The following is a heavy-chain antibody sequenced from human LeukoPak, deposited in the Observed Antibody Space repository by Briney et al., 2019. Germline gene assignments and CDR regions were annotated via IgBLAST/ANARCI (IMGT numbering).Heavy chain of an antibody. J-gene: IGHJ4*02. CDR1: GFTFDDYG. CDR2: LNRNGDIT. D-gene: IGHD3-16*01. CDR3: ARKGVGGELGGFDY. Sequence: GGSLRLSCAASGFTFDDYGMSWVRQAPGKGLEWVSGLNRNGDITGYADSVKGRFIISRDNAKNSLYLQMNSLRAEDTALYHCARKGVGGELGGFDYWGQGTLVTVSS. V-gene: IGHV3-20*01.